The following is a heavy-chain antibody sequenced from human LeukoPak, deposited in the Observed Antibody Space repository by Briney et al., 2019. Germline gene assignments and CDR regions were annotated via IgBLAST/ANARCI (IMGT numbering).Heavy chain of an antibody. CDR2: INHSGST. V-gene: IGHV4-34*01. CDR1: GGSFSGYY. J-gene: IGHJ1*01. D-gene: IGHD2-15*01. CDR3: ARGRPGYCSGGSRYSRYFQH. Sequence: PSETLSLTCAVYGGSFSGYYWSWIRQPPGKGLEWIGEINHSGSTNYNPSLKSRVTISVDTSKNQFSLKLSSVTAADTAVYYCARGRPGYCSGGSRYSRYFQHWGQGTLVTVSS.